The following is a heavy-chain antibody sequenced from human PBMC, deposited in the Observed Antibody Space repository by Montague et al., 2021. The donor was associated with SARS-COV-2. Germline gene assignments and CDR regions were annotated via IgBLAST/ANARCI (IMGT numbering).Heavy chain of an antibody. CDR1: GGSISSGGYY. Sequence: TLSLTCTVSGGSISSGGYYWSWIRQHPGKGLEWIGYIYYSGSTYYNPSLKSRVTISVDTSKNQFSLKLSSVTAADTAVYYCASPGVYYDSSGLLGFDYWGQGTLVTVSS. D-gene: IGHD3-22*01. CDR3: ASPGVYYDSSGLLGFDY. CDR2: IYYSGST. J-gene: IGHJ4*02. V-gene: IGHV4-31*03.